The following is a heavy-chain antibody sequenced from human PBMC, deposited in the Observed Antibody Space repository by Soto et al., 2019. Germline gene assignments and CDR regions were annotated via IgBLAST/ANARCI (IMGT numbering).Heavy chain of an antibody. V-gene: IGHV3-23*01. J-gene: IGHJ6*02. D-gene: IGHD2-21*02. CDR1: GFTFSSYA. Sequence: GGSLSLSCAASGFTFSSYAMSWVRQAPGKGLEWVSAISGSGGSTYYADSVKGRFTISRDNSKNTLYLQMNSLRAEDTAVYYCAKDRGRVGVVVTAIYYYYGMDVWGQGTTVTVSS. CDR2: ISGSGGST. CDR3: AKDRGRVGVVVTAIYYYYGMDV.